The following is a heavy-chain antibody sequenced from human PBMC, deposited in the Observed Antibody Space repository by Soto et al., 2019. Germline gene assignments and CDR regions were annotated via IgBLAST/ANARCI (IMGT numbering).Heavy chain of an antibody. CDR1: GFTFSSYS. Sequence: GGSLRLSCAASGFTFSSYSMIWVRQAPGRGLEWVAAISGTSDYIYYADSVKGRFTISRDNAKTSLYIQMNSLRAEDTAVYYCARDHRYCSGSSCRPYYYYYGMDVWGQGTTVTVSS. V-gene: IGHV3-21*01. J-gene: IGHJ6*02. D-gene: IGHD2-15*01. CDR2: ISGTSDYI. CDR3: ARDHRYCSGSSCRPYYYYYGMDV.